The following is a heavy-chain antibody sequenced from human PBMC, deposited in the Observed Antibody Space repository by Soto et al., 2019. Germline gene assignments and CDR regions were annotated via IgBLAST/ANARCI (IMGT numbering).Heavy chain of an antibody. CDR3: ATGYYDSSGYYFDY. Sequence: GGSLRLSCAASGFTFSKYRMNWVRQAPEKGLEWVSSISSRSSDIYYADSVKGRFTISRDNAKNSLSLQMNNLRAEDTAVYYCATGYYDSSGYYFDYWGQGTLVTVS. CDR2: ISSRSSDI. CDR1: GFTFSKYR. D-gene: IGHD3-22*01. V-gene: IGHV3-21*01. J-gene: IGHJ4*02.